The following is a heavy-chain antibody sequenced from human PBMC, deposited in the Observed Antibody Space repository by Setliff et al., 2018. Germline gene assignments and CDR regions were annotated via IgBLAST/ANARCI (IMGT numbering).Heavy chain of an antibody. CDR1: GFTVSSSD. CDR2: IIPLLETA. D-gene: IGHD3-22*01. V-gene: IGHV1-69*06. J-gene: IGHJ5*02. CDR3: ARINFYDSTAYYYAPHH. Sequence: SCATSGFTVSSSDMSWVRQAPGQGLEWMGGIIPLLETAKYAQKFQGRVTITADKSTSTAYMELRSLRSDDTAMYYCARINFYDSTAYYYAPHHWGQGTLVTVS.